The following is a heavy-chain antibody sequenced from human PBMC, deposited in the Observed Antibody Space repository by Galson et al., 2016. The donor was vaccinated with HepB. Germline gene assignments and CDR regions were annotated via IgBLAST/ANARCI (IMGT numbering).Heavy chain of an antibody. V-gene: IGHV3-23*01. CDR1: GPGFKAYG. CDR2: IDGEGHTT. D-gene: IGHD1-1*01. J-gene: IGHJ4*02. CDR3: AIGATGATWRI. Sequence: SLRLSCAVSGPGFKAYGMSWVRQAPGKGLHWVSDIDGEGHTTHHADSVKGRFTMSRDNSKDTVYLEMKSVRVEDTATYYCAIGATGATWRIWGQGTLVTVSS.